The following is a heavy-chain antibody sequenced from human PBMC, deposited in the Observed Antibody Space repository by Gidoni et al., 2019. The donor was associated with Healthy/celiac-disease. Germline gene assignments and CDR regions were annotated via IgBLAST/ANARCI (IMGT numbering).Heavy chain of an antibody. V-gene: IGHV4-34*01. CDR2: INHSGST. Sequence: QVQLQQWGAGLLKPSETLSLTCAVYGGSFSGYYWSWIRQPPGKGLEWIGEINHSGSTNYNPSLKSRVTISVDTSKNQFSLKLSSVTAADTAVYYCARVSYSYGFSLDYWGQGTLVTVSS. CDR3: ARVSYSYGFSLDY. D-gene: IGHD5-18*01. CDR1: GGSFSGYY. J-gene: IGHJ4*02.